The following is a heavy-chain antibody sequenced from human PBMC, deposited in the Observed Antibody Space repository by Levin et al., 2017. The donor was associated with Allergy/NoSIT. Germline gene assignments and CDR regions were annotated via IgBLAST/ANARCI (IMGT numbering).Heavy chain of an antibody. V-gene: IGHV3-21*01. CDR1: GFTFSSYS. J-gene: IGHJ3*02. CDR3: ARDFLWFGELLGAFDS. CDR2: ISSSSSYI. D-gene: IGHD3-10*01. Sequence: GESLKISCAASGFTFSSYSMNWVRQAPGKGLEWVSSISSSSSYIYYADSVKGRFTISRDNAKNSLYLQMNSLRAEDTAVYYCARDFLWFGELLGAFDSWGQGTMVTVSS.